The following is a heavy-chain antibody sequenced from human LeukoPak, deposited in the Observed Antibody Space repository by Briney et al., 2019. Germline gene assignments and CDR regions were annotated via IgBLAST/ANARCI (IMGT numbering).Heavy chain of an antibody. Sequence: GGSLRLSCAASGFIFSSYAMSWVRQAPGKGLEWVSTISGGGDSTYYRDSVKGRFTISRDNSKNTLYLQMNSLRAEDTAVYYCARDVGTPYYYGSGSSNWFDPWGQGTLVTVSS. D-gene: IGHD3-10*01. CDR3: ARDVGTPYYYGSGSSNWFDP. CDR1: GFIFSSYA. CDR2: ISGGGDST. V-gene: IGHV3-23*01. J-gene: IGHJ5*02.